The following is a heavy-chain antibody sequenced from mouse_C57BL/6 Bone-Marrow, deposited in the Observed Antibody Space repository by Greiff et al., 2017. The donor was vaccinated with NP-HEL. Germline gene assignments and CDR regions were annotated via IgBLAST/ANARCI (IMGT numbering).Heavy chain of an antibody. V-gene: IGHV1-15*01. CDR3: TRPGYDYDGDAMDY. Sequence: VQLQQSGAELVRPGASVTLSCKASGYTFTDYEMHWVKQTPVHGLEWIGAIDPETGGTAYNQKFKGKAILTADKSSSTAYMELRSLTSEDSAVYYCTRPGYDYDGDAMDYWGQGTSVTVSS. CDR2: IDPETGGT. J-gene: IGHJ4*01. D-gene: IGHD2-4*01. CDR1: GYTFTDYE.